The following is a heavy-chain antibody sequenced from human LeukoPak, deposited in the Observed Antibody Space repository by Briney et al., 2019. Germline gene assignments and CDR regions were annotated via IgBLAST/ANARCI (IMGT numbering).Heavy chain of an antibody. CDR2: IYTSGST. D-gene: IGHD3-16*02. V-gene: IGHV4-61*02. J-gene: IGHJ4*02. CDR3: AREWYYDYVWGSYRYFDY. Sequence: SETLSLTCTVSGGSISSGSYYWSWIRQPDGQGLVWIGRIYTSGSTNYNPSLKSRVTISVDTSKNQYSLKLSSVTAADTAVYYWAREWYYDYVWGSYRYFDYWGQGTLVTVSS. CDR1: GGSISSGSYY.